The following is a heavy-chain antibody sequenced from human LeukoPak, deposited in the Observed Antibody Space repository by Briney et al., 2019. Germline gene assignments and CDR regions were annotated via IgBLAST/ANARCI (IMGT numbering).Heavy chain of an antibody. J-gene: IGHJ4*02. Sequence: PGGSLRLSCAASGFTFSSYSMNWVRQAPGKGLEWVSSISSSSSYIYYADSVKGRFTISRDNAKNSLYLQMNSLRAEDTALYYCARGGYYYDSSGYYPLDYWGQGTLVTVSS. D-gene: IGHD3-22*01. CDR3: ARGGYYYDSSGYYPLDY. V-gene: IGHV3-21*04. CDR2: ISSSSSYI. CDR1: GFTFSSYS.